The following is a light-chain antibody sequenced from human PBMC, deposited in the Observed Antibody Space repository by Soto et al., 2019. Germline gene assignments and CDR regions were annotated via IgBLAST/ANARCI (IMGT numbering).Light chain of an antibody. Sequence: QPVLTQPPSASGSPGQSVTISCTGTSSDVGGYNYVSWYQHHPGKAPKLIIYEVYKRPSGVPDRFSGSKSGNTAALTVSGLQAEDEADYYCSSYVGTNSYVFGPGTKVTVL. CDR1: SSDVGGYNY. CDR3: SSYVGTNSYV. CDR2: EVY. J-gene: IGLJ1*01. V-gene: IGLV2-8*01.